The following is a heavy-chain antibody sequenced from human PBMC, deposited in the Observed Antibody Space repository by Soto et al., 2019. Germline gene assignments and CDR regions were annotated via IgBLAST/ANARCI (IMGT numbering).Heavy chain of an antibody. CDR1: GFIFEDYA. D-gene: IGHD6-6*01. J-gene: IGHJ4*02. CDR2: ITWNSDSL. CDR3: TKSRGVAGRPLDD. Sequence: EVQLVESGGGLGQPGRSLRLSCAASGFIFEDYAMHWVRQAPGKGLEWVSSITWNSDSLAYTGSVKGRFTISRDNAKNSLYLEMDSLRPEDTALYFCTKSRGVAGRPLDDWGQGTFVTVSS. V-gene: IGHV3-9*01.